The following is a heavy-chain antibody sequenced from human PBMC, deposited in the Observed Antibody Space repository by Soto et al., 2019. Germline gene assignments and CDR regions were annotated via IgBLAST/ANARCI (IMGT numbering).Heavy chain of an antibody. J-gene: IGHJ6*02. CDR3: ARDSTWGNYDFWSGYYVPYGMDV. CDR1: GYTFTSYG. Sequence: ASVKVSCKASGYTFTSYGISWVRQAPGQGLEWMGWISAYNGNTNYAQKLQGRVTMTTDTSTSTAYMELRSLRSDDTAVYYCARDSTWGNYDFWSGYYVPYGMDVCGQGTTVTVSS. CDR2: ISAYNGNT. V-gene: IGHV1-18*04. D-gene: IGHD3-3*01.